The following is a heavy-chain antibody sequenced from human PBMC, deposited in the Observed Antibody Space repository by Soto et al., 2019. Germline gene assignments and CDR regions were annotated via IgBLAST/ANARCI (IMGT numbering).Heavy chain of an antibody. Sequence: PSETLSLTCTVSGDSISSVDFYWSWIRQYPGKGLEWIGYIYYNGITYYNPSLQSRVTISIDTSNNQFSLKLSSVTDADTAVYFCARDNKGSWFGPWGQGTLVTVSS. V-gene: IGHV4-31*03. CDR2: IYYNGIT. CDR3: ARDNKGSWFGP. CDR1: GDSISSVDFY. D-gene: IGHD3-10*01. J-gene: IGHJ5*02.